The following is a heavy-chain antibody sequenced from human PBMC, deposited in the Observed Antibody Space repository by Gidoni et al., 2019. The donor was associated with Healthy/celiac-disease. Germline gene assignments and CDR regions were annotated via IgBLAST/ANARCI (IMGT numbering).Heavy chain of an antibody. CDR1: EFTFSRYA. J-gene: IGHJ1*01. D-gene: IGHD6-19*01. Sequence: EVQLLESGGGLVQPGGSLRLSCAASEFTFSRYAMSWVRQAPGKGLEWVSAISGSGDSTSYADSVKGRFTISRDNSRNTLFLQMNSLRAEDTAVYYCAKTLLYSSGWYVGFFQHWGQGTLVTVSS. CDR2: ISGSGDST. CDR3: AKTLLYSSGWYVGFFQH. V-gene: IGHV3-23*01.